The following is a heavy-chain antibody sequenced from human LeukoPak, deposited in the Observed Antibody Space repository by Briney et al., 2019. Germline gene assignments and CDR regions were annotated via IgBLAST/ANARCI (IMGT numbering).Heavy chain of an antibody. CDR3: ARAEMQVGSCTSTNCLFDH. Sequence: GGSLRLSCAASGFTFSSYWMHWVRQVPGKGLLWVSRIKTDGSDTTYADSVKGRFTISRDNTRNTLFLQMNSLTVEHTAVYYCARAEMQVGSCTSTNCLFDHWGQGTLVTVSS. V-gene: IGHV3-74*01. D-gene: IGHD2-2*01. CDR2: IKTDGSDT. CDR1: GFTFSSYW. J-gene: IGHJ4*02.